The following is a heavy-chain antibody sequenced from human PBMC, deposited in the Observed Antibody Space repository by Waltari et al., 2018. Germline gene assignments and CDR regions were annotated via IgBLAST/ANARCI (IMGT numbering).Heavy chain of an antibody. V-gene: IGHV4-34*01. D-gene: IGHD3-3*01. CDR3: ARGRITIFGVVTNWFDP. J-gene: IGHJ5*02. Sequence: QVQLQQWGAGLLKPSETLSLPCAVYGGSFSGSYWSWIRQPPGKGLEWIGEINHSGSTNYNPSLKSRVTISVDTSKNQFSLKLSSVTAADTAVYYCARGRITIFGVVTNWFDPWGQGTLVTVSS. CDR1: GGSFSGSY. CDR2: INHSGST.